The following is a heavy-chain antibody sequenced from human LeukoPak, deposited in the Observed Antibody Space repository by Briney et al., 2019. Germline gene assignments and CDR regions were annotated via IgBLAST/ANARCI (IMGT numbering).Heavy chain of an antibody. CDR3: ARGGGSGWYFS. V-gene: IGHV4-59*12. CDR2: IYYSGST. Sequence: SETLSLTCTVSGGSISSYYWSWIRQPPGKGLEWIGYIYYSGSTNYNPSLKSRVTISVDTSKNQFSLKLSSVTAADTAVYYCARGGGSGWYFSWGQGTLVTVSS. CDR1: GGSISSYY. J-gene: IGHJ5*02. D-gene: IGHD6-19*01.